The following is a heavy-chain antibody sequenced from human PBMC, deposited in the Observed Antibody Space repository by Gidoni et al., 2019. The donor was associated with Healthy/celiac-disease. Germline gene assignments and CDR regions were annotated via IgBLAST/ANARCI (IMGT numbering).Heavy chain of an antibody. CDR1: GFTFSSYS. CDR3: ARGSGGVSVVVAGY. V-gene: IGHV3-48*01. D-gene: IGHD2-15*01. Sequence: EVQLVESGGGLVQPGGSLRLSCAASGFTFSSYSMNWVRQAPGKGLEWVSYISSSSSTIYYADSVKGRFTISRDNAKNSLYLQMNSLRAEDTAVYYCARGSGGVSVVVAGYWGQGTLVTVSS. CDR2: ISSSSSTI. J-gene: IGHJ4*02.